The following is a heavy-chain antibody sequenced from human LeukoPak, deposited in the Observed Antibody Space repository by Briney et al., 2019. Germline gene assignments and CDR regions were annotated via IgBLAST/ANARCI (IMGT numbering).Heavy chain of an antibody. CDR2: IYTSGST. V-gene: IGHV4-61*02. D-gene: IGHD3-10*01. CDR3: ARDLESVGMVRGVTGHYMDV. Sequence: SQTLSLTCTVSGGSISSGSYYWSWIRQPAGKGLEWIGRIYTSGSTNYNPSLKSRVTISVDTSKNQFSLKLSSVTAADTAVYYCARDLESVGMVRGVTGHYMDVWGKGTTVTVSS. CDR1: GGSISSGSYY. J-gene: IGHJ6*03.